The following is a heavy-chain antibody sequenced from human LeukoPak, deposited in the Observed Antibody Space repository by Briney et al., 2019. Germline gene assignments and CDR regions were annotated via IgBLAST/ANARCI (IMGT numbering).Heavy chain of an antibody. J-gene: IGHJ3*02. V-gene: IGHV3-64*01. CDR2: ISSNGGST. CDR1: GFTFSSYA. CDR3: ARDVAKNDYGGPNDAFDI. D-gene: IGHD4/OR15-4a*01. Sequence: PGGSLRLSCAASGFTFSSYAMHWVRQAPGKGLEYVSAISSNGGSTYYANSVKGRFTISRDNSKNTLYLQMGSLRAEDMAVYYCARDVAKNDYGGPNDAFDIWGQGTMVTVSS.